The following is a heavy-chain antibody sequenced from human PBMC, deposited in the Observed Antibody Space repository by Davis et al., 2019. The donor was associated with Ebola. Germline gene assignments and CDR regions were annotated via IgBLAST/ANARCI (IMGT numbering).Heavy chain of an antibody. CDR1: GNSFSSHW. V-gene: IGHV5-51*01. CDR2: IFTGDSDT. D-gene: IGHD5-24*01. CDR3: ARGTDGYNPGGYFDS. Sequence: GESLKISCKDSGNSFSSHWIAWVRQMPGKGLEWMGIIFTGDSDTRYSPSFQGQVTISADKSISTAYLQWSSLKASDTAMYYCARGTDGYNPGGYFDSWGQGTLVTVSS. J-gene: IGHJ4*02.